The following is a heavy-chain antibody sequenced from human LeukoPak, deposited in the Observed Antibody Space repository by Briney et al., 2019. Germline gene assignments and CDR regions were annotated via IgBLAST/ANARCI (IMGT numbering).Heavy chain of an antibody. CDR3: AKVRFLEWLFPFDY. CDR2: IYSGGST. D-gene: IGHD3-3*01. CDR1: GFTVSSNY. V-gene: IGHV3-53*01. Sequence: GGSLRLSCAASGFTVSSNYMSWVRQAPGKGLEWVSVIYSGGSTYYADSVKGRFTISRHNSKNTLYLQMNSLRAEDTAVYYCAKVRFLEWLFPFDYWGQGTLVTVSS. J-gene: IGHJ4*02.